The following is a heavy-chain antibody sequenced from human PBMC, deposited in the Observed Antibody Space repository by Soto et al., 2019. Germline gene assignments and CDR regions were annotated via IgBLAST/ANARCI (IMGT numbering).Heavy chain of an antibody. CDR3: ARGAQWELPDD. CDR1: GGSISSYY. V-gene: IGHV4-59*01. J-gene: IGHJ4*02. D-gene: IGHD1-26*01. CDR2: IYYSGST. Sequence: QVQLQESGPGLVKPSETLSLTCTVSGGSISSYYWSWIRQPPGKGLEWIGYIYYSGSTNYNPSLKRXXTXSXXTSKNQFSLKLSSVTAADTAVYYCARGAQWELPDDWGQGTLVTVSS.